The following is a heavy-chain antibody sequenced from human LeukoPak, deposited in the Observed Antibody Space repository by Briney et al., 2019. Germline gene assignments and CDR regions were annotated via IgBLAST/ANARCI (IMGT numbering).Heavy chain of an antibody. CDR3: AKEGNYGDSVSDAFDI. Sequence: GGSLRLPCAASGFTFSSYAMSWVRQASGKGLEGVSGISWNSGSIGYADSVKGRFTISRDNAKNSLYLQMNSLRAEDTALYYCAKEGNYGDSVSDAFDIWGQGTMVTVSS. CDR1: GFTFSSYA. D-gene: IGHD4-17*01. J-gene: IGHJ3*02. CDR2: ISWNSGSI. V-gene: IGHV3-9*01.